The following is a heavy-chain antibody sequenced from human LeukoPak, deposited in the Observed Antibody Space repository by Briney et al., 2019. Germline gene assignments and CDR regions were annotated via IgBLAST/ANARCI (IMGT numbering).Heavy chain of an antibody. CDR3: AGIPDVLMAYSHAFDI. V-gene: IGHV4-38-2*01. CDR2: IYHSGST. Sequence: SETLSLTCAVSGYSITSGYYWGWIRQPPGKGLEWIGSIYHSGSTYYNPSLKSRVTISVDTSKNQFSLKLSSVTAADTAVYYCAGIPDVLMAYSHAFDIWGQGTMVTVSS. J-gene: IGHJ3*02. D-gene: IGHD2-8*01. CDR1: GYSITSGYY.